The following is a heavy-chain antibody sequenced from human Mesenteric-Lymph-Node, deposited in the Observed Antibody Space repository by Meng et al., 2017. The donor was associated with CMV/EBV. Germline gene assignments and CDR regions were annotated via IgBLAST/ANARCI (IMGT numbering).Heavy chain of an antibody. CDR1: GGSISSTNL. Sequence: CDVSGGSISSTNLWSWVRQPPGKGLEWIGEIYHSGSTNYNPSLKSRVAISVDKSKNQFSLKLSSVTAADTAVYYCASAPGWELPFDYWGQGTLVTVSS. CDR2: IYHSGST. D-gene: IGHD1-26*01. V-gene: IGHV4-4*02. CDR3: ASAPGWELPFDY. J-gene: IGHJ4*02.